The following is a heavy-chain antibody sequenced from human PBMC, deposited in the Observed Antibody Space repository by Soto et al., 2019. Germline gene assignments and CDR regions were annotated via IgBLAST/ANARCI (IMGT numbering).Heavy chain of an antibody. CDR2: IKQDGSEK. Sequence: GGSLRLSCAASGFTFSSYWMSWVRQAPGKGLEWVANIKQDGSEKYYVDSVKGRFTISRDNAKNSLYLQMNSLRAEDTAVYYCAAHGGEEYYDFWSGYPGGLHLWGQGTMVTVSS. J-gene: IGHJ3*01. D-gene: IGHD3-3*01. V-gene: IGHV3-7*01. CDR3: AAHGGEEYYDFWSGYPGGLHL. CDR1: GFTFSSYW.